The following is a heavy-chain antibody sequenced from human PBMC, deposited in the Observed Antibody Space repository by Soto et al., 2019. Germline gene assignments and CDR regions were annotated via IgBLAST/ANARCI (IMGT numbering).Heavy chain of an antibody. D-gene: IGHD5-18*01. Sequence: GASVKVSCKASGGTFSSYAISWVRQAPGQGLEWMGGIIPIFGTASYAQKFQGRVTITADESTSTAYMELSSLRSEDTAVYYCARDNTAMAGNYGMDVWGQGTTVTVSS. CDR1: GGTFSSYA. CDR3: ARDNTAMAGNYGMDV. V-gene: IGHV1-69*13. CDR2: IIPIFGTA. J-gene: IGHJ6*02.